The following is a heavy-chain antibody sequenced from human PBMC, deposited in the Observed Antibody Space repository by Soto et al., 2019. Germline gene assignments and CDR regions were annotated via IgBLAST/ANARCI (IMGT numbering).Heavy chain of an antibody. CDR1: GFTFSDYA. CDR3: AKGGRQWLVTSDFNY. CDR2: VSHDGRNT. V-gene: IGHV3-30*18. D-gene: IGHD6-19*01. Sequence: GGSLRLSCAASGFTFSDYAMHWVRQAPGKGLEWVAVVSHDGRNTHYADSVKGRFTISSDSSKNTVSLEMTSLRAEDTAVYYCAKGGRQWLVTSDFNYWGQGALVTVSS. J-gene: IGHJ4*02.